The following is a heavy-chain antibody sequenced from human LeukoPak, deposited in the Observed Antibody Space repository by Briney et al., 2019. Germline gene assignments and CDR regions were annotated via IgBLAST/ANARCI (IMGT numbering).Heavy chain of an antibody. V-gene: IGHV4-61*02. CDR2: IYTSGST. Sequence: PSQTLSLTCTVSGGSISSGSYYWSWIRQPAGKGLEWIGRIYTSGSTNYNPSLKSRVTISVDTSKNQFSLKLSSVTAADTAVYYCARLRDGYNYFDYWGQGTLVTVSS. CDR3: ARLRDGYNYFDY. D-gene: IGHD5-24*01. J-gene: IGHJ4*02. CDR1: GGSISSGSYY.